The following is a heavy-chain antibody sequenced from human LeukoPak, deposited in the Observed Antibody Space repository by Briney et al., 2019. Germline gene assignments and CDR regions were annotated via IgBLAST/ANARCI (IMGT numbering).Heavy chain of an antibody. CDR2: ISNSGDNI. J-gene: IGHJ4*02. CDR1: GFTFSDYY. Sequence: GGSLRLSCAASGFTFSDYYMSWIRQAPGKGLEWVSYISNSGDNIYYADSVKGRFTISRNNAKNSLFLQMSSLRVEDTAVYYCARGTGQLDYWGQGTQVTVSS. CDR3: ARGTGQLDY. D-gene: IGHD1-14*01. V-gene: IGHV3-11*04.